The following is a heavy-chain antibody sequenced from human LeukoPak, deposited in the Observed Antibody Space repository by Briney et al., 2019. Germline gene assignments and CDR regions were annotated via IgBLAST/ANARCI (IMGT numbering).Heavy chain of an antibody. V-gene: IGHV1-2*02. CDR1: GYTFTGYY. CDR2: INPNSGST. Sequence: GASVKVSCKASGYTFTGYYMHWVRQAPGQGLEWMGWINPNSGSTNYAQKFQGRVTMTRDTSISTAYMELSRLRSDDTAVYYCARTLYYDFWMFDYWGQGTLVTVSS. J-gene: IGHJ4*02. CDR3: ARTLYYDFWMFDY. D-gene: IGHD3-3*01.